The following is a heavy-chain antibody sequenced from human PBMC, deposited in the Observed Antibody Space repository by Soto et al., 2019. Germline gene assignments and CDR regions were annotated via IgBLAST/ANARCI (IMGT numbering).Heavy chain of an antibody. V-gene: IGHV4-39*01. D-gene: IGHD6-13*01. CDR2: IYYSGST. J-gene: IGHJ4*02. Sequence: QLQLQESGPGLVKPSETLSLTCTVSGGSISSSSYYWGWIRQPPGKGLEWIGSIYYSGSTYYNPSLKSRVTISVDTSKNQFSLKLSSVTAADTAVYYCARQGQQYELDYWGQGTLVTVSS. CDR1: GGSISSSSYY. CDR3: ARQGQQYELDY.